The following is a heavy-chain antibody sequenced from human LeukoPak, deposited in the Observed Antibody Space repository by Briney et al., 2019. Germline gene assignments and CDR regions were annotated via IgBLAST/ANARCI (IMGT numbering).Heavy chain of an antibody. CDR2: INHSGST. J-gene: IGHJ5*02. Sequence: PSETLSLTCAVYGGSFSGYYWSWIRQPPGKGLEWIGEINHSGSTNYNPSLKSRVTISVDTSKNQFSLKLSSVTAADTAVYYCARGFVVPAAMRVGWFDPWGQGTPVTVSS. CDR1: GGSFSGYY. V-gene: IGHV4-34*01. CDR3: ARGFVVPAAMRVGWFDP. D-gene: IGHD2-2*01.